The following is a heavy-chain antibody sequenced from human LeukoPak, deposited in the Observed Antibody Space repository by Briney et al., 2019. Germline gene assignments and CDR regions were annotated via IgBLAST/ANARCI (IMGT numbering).Heavy chain of an antibody. CDR3: ARGRSYDGSVGYYYLDV. CDR2: VIPMFGTA. Sequence: SVKVSRKASGDTFSDYTINWVRQAPGQGLEWMGRVIPMFGTANYVQKFQDRVTLVADKSTSTTYMELSSLRFEDTAVYYCARGRSYDGSVGYYYLDVWGQGTTVTVSS. V-gene: IGHV1-69*08. D-gene: IGHD3-22*01. CDR1: GDTFSDYT. J-gene: IGHJ6*03.